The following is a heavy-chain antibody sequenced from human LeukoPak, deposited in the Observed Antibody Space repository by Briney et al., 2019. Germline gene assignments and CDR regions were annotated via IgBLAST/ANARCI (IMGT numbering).Heavy chain of an antibody. D-gene: IGHD3/OR15-3a*01. CDR3: AREGSGLY. CDR2: ITSSSSYT. J-gene: IGHJ4*02. Sequence: PGGSLRLSCAAPGITLSNYNMNWVRQAPGKGLEWISAITSSSSYTFYADSVKGRFTISRDNAKNSLYLQLNSLRAEDTAVYYCAREGSGLYWGQGTLVTVSS. V-gene: IGHV3-21*01. CDR1: GITLSNYN.